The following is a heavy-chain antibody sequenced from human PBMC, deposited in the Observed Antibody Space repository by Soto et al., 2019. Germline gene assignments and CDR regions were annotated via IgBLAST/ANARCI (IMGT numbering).Heavy chain of an antibody. D-gene: IGHD2-15*01. CDR2: MNPKSGHT. J-gene: IGHJ6*02. CDR3: ARTDGGLDV. Sequence: QVQLVQSGAEVKKPGASVKVSCKASGYTFSSYDINWVRQATGQGLEWMGLMNPKSGHTGSAQKFQGRVTMTRDTSISTAYMELSSLRAEDKAIYYCARTDGGLDVWGQGTTVTFSS. CDR1: GYTFSSYD. V-gene: IGHV1-8*01.